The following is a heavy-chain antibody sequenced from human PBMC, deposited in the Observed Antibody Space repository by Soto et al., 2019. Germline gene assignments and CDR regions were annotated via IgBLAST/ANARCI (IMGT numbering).Heavy chain of an antibody. V-gene: IGHV1-18*01. CDR3: ARDDDSSGYYNWFDP. CDR1: GYTFTSYG. CDR2: ISAYNGNT. J-gene: IGHJ5*02. D-gene: IGHD3-22*01. Sequence: ASVKVSCKASGYTFTSYGISWVRQAPGQGLEWMGWISAYNGNTNYAQKLQGRVTMTTDTSTSTAYMELRGLRSDDTAVYYCARDDDSSGYYNWFDPWGQGTLVTVSS.